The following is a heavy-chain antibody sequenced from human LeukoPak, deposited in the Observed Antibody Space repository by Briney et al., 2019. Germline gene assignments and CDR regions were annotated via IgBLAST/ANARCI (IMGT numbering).Heavy chain of an antibody. J-gene: IGHJ6*03. Sequence: PSETLSLTCTVSGFSLSSGYSWSWIRQPPGKGLEWIGYIYYSGSTNYNPSLKSRVTISVDTSKNQFSLKLSSVTAADTAVYYCARDTPYYYYMDVWGKGTTVTVSS. CDR2: IYYSGST. CDR1: GFSLSSGYS. CDR3: ARDTPYYYYMDV. V-gene: IGHV4-61*01.